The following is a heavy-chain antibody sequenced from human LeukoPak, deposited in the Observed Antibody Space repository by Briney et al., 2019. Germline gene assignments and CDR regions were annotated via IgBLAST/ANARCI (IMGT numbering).Heavy chain of an antibody. CDR1: GFTFTNYA. J-gene: IGHJ6*02. Sequence: GGSLRLSCAASGFTFTNYAMTWVRQAPGKGLEWVANIKQDGSEKYYVDSVKGRFTISRDNAKNSLYLQMNSLRAEDTAVYYCARVNGDTVYGMDVWGQGTTVTVSS. D-gene: IGHD2-8*01. V-gene: IGHV3-7*01. CDR3: ARVNGDTVYGMDV. CDR2: IKQDGSEK.